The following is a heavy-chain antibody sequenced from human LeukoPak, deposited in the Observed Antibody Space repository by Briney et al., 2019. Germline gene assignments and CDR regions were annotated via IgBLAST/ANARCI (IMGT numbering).Heavy chain of an antibody. D-gene: IGHD3-22*01. Sequence: SVKVSCKASGGTFSSYAISWVRQAAGQGLEWMGRIIPIFGTANYAQKFQGRVTITADKSTSTAYMELSSLRSEDTAVYYCARGHDSSGYYYVPRAEYFQHWGQGTLVTVSS. CDR2: IIPIFGTA. CDR3: ARGHDSSGYYYVPRAEYFQH. V-gene: IGHV1-69*06. J-gene: IGHJ1*01. CDR1: GGTFSSYA.